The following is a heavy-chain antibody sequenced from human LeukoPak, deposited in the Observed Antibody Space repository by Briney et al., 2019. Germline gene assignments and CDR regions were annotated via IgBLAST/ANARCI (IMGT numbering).Heavy chain of an antibody. D-gene: IGHD3-10*01. V-gene: IGHV4-4*07. CDR1: GDSISSYY. CDR2: IYTNGNT. J-gene: IGHJ5*02. CDR3: ARVNIQGNDYYYGSGSYSTYNWFDP. Sequence: PSETLSLTCTVSGDSISSYYWTWIRQPAGKGLKWIERIYTNGNTNYNPSLKSRVTMSVDTSTNQFSLKLSSVTAADTAAYYCARVNIQGNDYYYGSGSYSTYNWFDPWGQGTLVTVSS.